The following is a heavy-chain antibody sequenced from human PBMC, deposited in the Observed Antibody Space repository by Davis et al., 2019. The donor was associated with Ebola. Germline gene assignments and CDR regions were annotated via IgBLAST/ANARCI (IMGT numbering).Heavy chain of an antibody. CDR2: IYPGDSDT. D-gene: IGHD6-13*01. Sequence: KVSCKGSGYSFTSYWIGWVRQMPGKGLEWMGIIYPGDSDTRYSPSFQGQVTISADKSTSTAYLQWSSLKASDTAMYYCARLRVYSSSWSFYYWGQGTLVTVSS. CDR3: ARLRVYSSSWSFYY. J-gene: IGHJ4*02. CDR1: GYSFTSYW. V-gene: IGHV5-51*01.